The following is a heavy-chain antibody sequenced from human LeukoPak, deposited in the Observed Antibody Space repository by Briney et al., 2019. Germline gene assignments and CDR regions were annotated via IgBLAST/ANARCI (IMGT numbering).Heavy chain of an antibody. Sequence: GGSLRLSCAASGFTFSSYGMSWVRQAPGKGLEWVSAISGSGGSTYYADSVKGRFTISRDNSKNTLYLQMNSLRAEDTAVYYCAKLLGSWYYFDYWGQGTLVTVPS. D-gene: IGHD6-13*01. CDR2: ISGSGGST. CDR3: AKLLGSWYYFDY. J-gene: IGHJ4*02. V-gene: IGHV3-23*01. CDR1: GFTFSSYG.